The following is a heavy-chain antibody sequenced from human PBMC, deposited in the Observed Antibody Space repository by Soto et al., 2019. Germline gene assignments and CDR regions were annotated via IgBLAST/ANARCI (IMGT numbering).Heavy chain of an antibody. D-gene: IGHD6-13*01. J-gene: IGHJ6*02. Sequence: QVQLVQSGAEVKKPGASVKVSCKASGYTFTSYGISWVRQAPGQGREWLGWISAYNGNTNYAQKLQGRVTMTTETSTSTAYMELRSLRSDDTAVYYCARWARPRWARDYYYYGMDVWGQGTTVTVSS. V-gene: IGHV1-18*01. CDR1: GYTFTSYG. CDR3: ARWARPRWARDYYYYGMDV. CDR2: ISAYNGNT.